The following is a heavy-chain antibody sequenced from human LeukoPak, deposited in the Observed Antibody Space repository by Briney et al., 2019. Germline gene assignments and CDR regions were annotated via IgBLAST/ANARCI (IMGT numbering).Heavy chain of an antibody. J-gene: IGHJ4*02. CDR3: ASLYSSGWYYFDY. D-gene: IGHD6-19*01. CDR2: IIPIFGTA. Sequence: SVKVSCKASGGTFSSYAISCVRQAPGQGLEWMGGIIPIFGTANYAQKFQGRVTITADKSTSTAYMELSSLRSEDTAVYYCASLYSSGWYYFDYWGQGTLVTVSS. CDR1: GGTFSSYA. V-gene: IGHV1-69*06.